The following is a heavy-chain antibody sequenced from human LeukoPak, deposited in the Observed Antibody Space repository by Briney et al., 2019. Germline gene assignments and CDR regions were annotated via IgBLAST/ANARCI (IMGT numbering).Heavy chain of an antibody. D-gene: IGHD1-1*01. CDR1: GFTFDDYG. Sequence: GGSLRLSCTTSGFTFDDYGMSWVRQAPGKGLEWVGFIGVKAYGGTAKYAASVKGGFTISRDDSKSIAYLEMNSLKTEDTAVYYCVRDSTWNDSDYWGQGTLVTVSS. V-gene: IGHV3-49*04. CDR2: IGVKAYGGTA. J-gene: IGHJ4*02. CDR3: VRDSTWNDSDY.